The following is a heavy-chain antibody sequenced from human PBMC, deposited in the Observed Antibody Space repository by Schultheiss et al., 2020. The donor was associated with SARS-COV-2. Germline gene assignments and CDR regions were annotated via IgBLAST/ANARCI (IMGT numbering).Heavy chain of an antibody. J-gene: IGHJ6*02. CDR2: ISETGTTI. V-gene: IGHV3-48*03. CDR1: GFTFSRYE. Sequence: GGSLRLSCAASGFTFSRYEMNWVRQAPGKGLEWLSYISETGTTIYYADSVKGRFIMSRDNSKNTLYLQMNSLRAEDTAVYYCARSPMVRGVILYDYYYYGMDVWGQGTTVTVSS. CDR3: ARSPMVRGVILYDYYYYGMDV. D-gene: IGHD3-10*01.